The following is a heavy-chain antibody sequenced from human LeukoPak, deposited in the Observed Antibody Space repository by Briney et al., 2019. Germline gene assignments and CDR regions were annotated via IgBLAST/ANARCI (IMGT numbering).Heavy chain of an antibody. V-gene: IGHV3-30*18. J-gene: IGHJ4*02. CDR3: AKGYQLLNDY. CDR1: GFTFSSYG. CDR2: ISDDGTRK. D-gene: IGHD2-2*01. Sequence: GGSLRLSCAASGFTFSSYGIHWVRLAPGKGLEWVAVISDDGTRKYYADSVQGRFTISRDNSRNTLYLQMNSLRAEDMAVYYCAKGYQLLNDYWGQGTLVTVSS.